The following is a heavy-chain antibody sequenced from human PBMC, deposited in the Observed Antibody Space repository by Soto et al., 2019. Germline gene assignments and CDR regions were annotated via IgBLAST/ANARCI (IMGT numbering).Heavy chain of an antibody. CDR2: IIPIFGTA. CDR1: GGTFSSYA. CDR3: ARDSPRRGLSTHMSYFDY. J-gene: IGHJ4*02. V-gene: IGHV1-69*12. D-gene: IGHD3-16*01. Sequence: QVQLVQSGAEVKKPGSSVKVSCKASGGTFSSYAISWVRQAPGQGLEWMGGIIPIFGTANYAQKFQGRVTMTAAGATSTAYMEQSSLRSEDTAVYYCARDSPRRGLSTHMSYFDYWGQGTLVTVSS.